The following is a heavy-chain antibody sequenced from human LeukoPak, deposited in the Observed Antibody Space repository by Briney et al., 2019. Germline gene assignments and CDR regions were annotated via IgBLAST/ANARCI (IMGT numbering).Heavy chain of an antibody. J-gene: IGHJ4*02. V-gene: IGHV4-30-4*01. CDR3: ARAMLRSGFDY. D-gene: IGHD3-3*01. CDR2: ICYSGST. CDR1: GGSISSGDYY. Sequence: SQTLSLTCTVSGGSISSGDYYWSWIRQPPGKGLEWIGYICYSGSTYYNPSLKSRVTISVDTSKNQFSLKLSSVTAADTAVYYCARAMLRSGFDYWGQGTLVTVSS.